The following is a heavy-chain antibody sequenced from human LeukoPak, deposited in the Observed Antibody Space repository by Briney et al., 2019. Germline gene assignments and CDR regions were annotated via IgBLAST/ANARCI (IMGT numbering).Heavy chain of an antibody. Sequence: ASVKVSCKASGGTFSSYGISWVRQAPGQGLEWMGGIIPIFATPNYAQKFQGRVTITTDESTSTAYMELSSLRSEDTAVYYCARRHALTTPYYFDSWGQGTLVTVSS. V-gene: IGHV1-69*05. D-gene: IGHD4/OR15-4a*01. CDR3: ARRHALTTPYYFDS. CDR1: GGTFSSYG. J-gene: IGHJ4*02. CDR2: IIPIFATP.